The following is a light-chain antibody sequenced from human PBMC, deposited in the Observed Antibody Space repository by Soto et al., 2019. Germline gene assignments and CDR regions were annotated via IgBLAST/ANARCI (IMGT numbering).Light chain of an antibody. J-gene: IGKJ1*01. CDR1: QSVSSN. V-gene: IGKV3-15*01. CDR3: QHHNNWPRT. CDR2: GAS. Sequence: EIILTQSPDTLSLSPGERATLSCRASQSVSSNLAWYQQKRGQAPRLVIYGASTRATGIPARFSGSGSGTEFTLTIRSLQSEDFAVYYCQHHNNWPRTFGKGTKVDIK.